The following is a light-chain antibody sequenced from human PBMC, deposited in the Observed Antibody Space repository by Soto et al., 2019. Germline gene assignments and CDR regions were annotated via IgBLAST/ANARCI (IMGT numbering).Light chain of an antibody. Sequence: DVQMTQSPSTLSASVGDRVTITCRASQTIDNWLAWYQQKLGKAPKLLIYKASSLETGVPSRFSGSGSGTEFSLTISNLEPDDFATYHCQQYYTNSQASFGQGTKVEIK. V-gene: IGKV1-5*03. J-gene: IGKJ1*01. CDR3: QQYYTNSQAS. CDR1: QTIDNW. CDR2: KAS.